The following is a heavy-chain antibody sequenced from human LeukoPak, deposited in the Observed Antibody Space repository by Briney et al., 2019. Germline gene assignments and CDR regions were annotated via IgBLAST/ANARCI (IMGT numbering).Heavy chain of an antibody. CDR3: ARDSSIVGATTAFDI. Sequence: GGSLRLSCAASGFTVSSNYMSWVRRAPGKGLEWVSVIYSGGSTYYADSVKGRFTISRDNSKNTLYLQMNSLRAEDTAVYYCARDSSIVGATTAFDIWGQGTMVTVSS. V-gene: IGHV3-53*01. J-gene: IGHJ3*02. D-gene: IGHD1-26*01. CDR2: IYSGGST. CDR1: GFTVSSNY.